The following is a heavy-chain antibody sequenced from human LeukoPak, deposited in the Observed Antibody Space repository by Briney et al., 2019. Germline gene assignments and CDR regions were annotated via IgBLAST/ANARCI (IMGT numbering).Heavy chain of an antibody. Sequence: SVKVSCKASGGTFSSYAINWVRQAPGQGLEWMGGIIPIFGTANYAQKFQGRVTISTGESTSTAYMELSSLRSEDTAVYYCARREVWSDWLPFDYWGQGTLVTVSS. CDR3: ARREVWSDWLPFDY. V-gene: IGHV1-69*05. D-gene: IGHD3-9*01. CDR1: GGTFSSYA. J-gene: IGHJ4*02. CDR2: IIPIFGTA.